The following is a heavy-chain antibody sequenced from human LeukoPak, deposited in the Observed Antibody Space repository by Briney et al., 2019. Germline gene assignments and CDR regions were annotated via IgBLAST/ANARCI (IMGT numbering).Heavy chain of an antibody. V-gene: IGHV3-30-3*01. CDR1: GFTFSRYA. CDR2: ISSDGNRT. D-gene: IGHD2-15*01. CDR3: ALLSGPSYS. Sequence: PGRPLRLSCAASGFTFSRYAMHWVRQAPGKGLEWVAVISSDGNRTYYADSVKGRFTLSRDNSNKALHLQMRNLRADDTAVYYCALLSGPSYSWGQGTLVTVSS. J-gene: IGHJ4*02.